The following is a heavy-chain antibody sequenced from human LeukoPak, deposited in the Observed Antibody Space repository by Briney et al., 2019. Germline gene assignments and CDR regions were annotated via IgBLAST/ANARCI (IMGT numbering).Heavy chain of an antibody. CDR2: ISSSSSYI. J-gene: IGHJ4*02. Sequence: GGSLRLSCAASGFTFSSYSMNWVRQAPGKGLEWVSSISSSSSYIYYADSVKGRFTISRDNAKNSLYLQMNSLRAEDTAVYYCARDRNDFWSYYFDYWGQGTLVTVSS. V-gene: IGHV3-21*01. D-gene: IGHD3-3*01. CDR3: ARDRNDFWSYYFDY. CDR1: GFTFSSYS.